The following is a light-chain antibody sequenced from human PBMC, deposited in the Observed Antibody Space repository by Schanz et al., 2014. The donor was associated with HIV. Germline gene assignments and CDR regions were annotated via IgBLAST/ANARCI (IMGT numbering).Light chain of an antibody. CDR1: SSDVGSYNL. CDR2: EGS. V-gene: IGLV2-14*02. J-gene: IGLJ2*01. CDR3: SSQTSGSTLVV. Sequence: QSALTQPASVSGSPGQSITISCTGTSSDVGSYNLVSWYQQHPGKAPKLMIYEGSKRPSGVSNRFSGSKSGNTASLTISGLQAEDEADYYCSSQTSGSTLVVFGGGTKLTVL.